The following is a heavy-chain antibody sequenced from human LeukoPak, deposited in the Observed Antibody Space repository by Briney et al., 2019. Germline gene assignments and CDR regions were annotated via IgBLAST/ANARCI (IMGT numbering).Heavy chain of an antibody. Sequence: GGSLRLSCAASGFTFSSYWMHWVRQAPGKGRVWVSRINSVGSSTIYAASVKGRFTISRDNGKNTLYLQMNSLRAEDTAVYYCARVRITMVRGVPSRWFDPWGQGTLVTVSS. CDR1: GFTFSSYW. V-gene: IGHV3-74*01. CDR3: ARVRITMVRGVPSRWFDP. D-gene: IGHD3-10*01. J-gene: IGHJ5*02. CDR2: INSVGSST.